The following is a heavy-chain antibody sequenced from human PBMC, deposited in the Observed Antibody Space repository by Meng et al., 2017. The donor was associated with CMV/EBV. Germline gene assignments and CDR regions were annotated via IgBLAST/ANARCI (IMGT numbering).Heavy chain of an antibody. CDR1: GGSISSGDYY. D-gene: IGHD2-2*01. Sequence: LRLSCTVSGGSISSGDYYWSWIRQPPGKGLEWIGYIYYSGSTYYNPSLKSRVTISVDTSKNQFSLKLSSVTAADTAVYYCARDGEYQLLSPWYFQHWGQGTLVTVS. CDR2: IYYSGST. J-gene: IGHJ1*01. CDR3: ARDGEYQLLSPWYFQH. V-gene: IGHV4-30-4*08.